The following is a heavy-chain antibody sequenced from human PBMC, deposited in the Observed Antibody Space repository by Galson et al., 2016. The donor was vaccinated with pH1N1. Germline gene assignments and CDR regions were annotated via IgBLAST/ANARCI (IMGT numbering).Heavy chain of an antibody. CDR2: INAHNGHT. CDR1: GYTFTSFG. J-gene: IGHJ3*01. V-gene: IGHV1-18*01. CDR3: ARGAVMNAFAD. D-gene: IGHD3-16*01. Sequence: SVKVSCKASGYTFTSFGITWVRQAPGQGLEWMGWINAHNGHTDYAQRLQGRAAMTTDTSTSTAYMELRSLRSDDTAVYFCARGAVMNAFADWRQGTMVTVSS.